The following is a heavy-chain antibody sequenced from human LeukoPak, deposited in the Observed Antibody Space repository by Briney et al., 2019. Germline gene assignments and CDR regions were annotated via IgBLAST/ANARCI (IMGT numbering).Heavy chain of an antibody. CDR3: ARSGHCSGADCYAEGIDY. D-gene: IGHD2-2*01. J-gene: IGHJ4*02. CDR1: GYTFTGKG. Sequence: ASVNVSCKAAGYTFTGKGITWVGQAPGRGVGWVGWISGYNGNTVYAQMFQDRVTMTTDTSTSTAYLEVTNLRADDTAMYFCARSGHCSGADCYAEGIDYWGQGTLVTLSS. V-gene: IGHV1-18*01. CDR2: ISGYNGNT.